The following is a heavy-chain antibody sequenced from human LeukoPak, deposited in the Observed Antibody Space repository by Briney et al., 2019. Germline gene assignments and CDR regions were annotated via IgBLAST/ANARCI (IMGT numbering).Heavy chain of an antibody. CDR1: GYSMSSGYY. CDR3: ARVYYDILTGYYNWFDP. CDR2: IYHSGST. J-gene: IGHJ5*02. D-gene: IGHD3-9*01. Sequence: SETLSLTCAVSGYSMSSGYYWGWIRQPPGKGLEWIGSIYHSGSTYYNPSLKSRVTISVDTSKNQFSLKLSSVTAADTAVYYCARVYYDILTGYYNWFDPWGQGTLVTVSS. V-gene: IGHV4-38-2*01.